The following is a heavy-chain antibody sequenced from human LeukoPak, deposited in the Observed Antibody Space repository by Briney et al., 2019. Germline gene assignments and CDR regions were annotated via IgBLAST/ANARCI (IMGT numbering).Heavy chain of an antibody. J-gene: IGHJ5*02. V-gene: IGHV4-34*01. D-gene: IGHD3-10*01. Sequence: PSETLSLTCAVYGGSFSGYYWSWIRQPPGKGLEWIGEINHSGSTNYNPSLKSRVTISVDTSKNQFSLKLSSVTAADTAVYYCARGEERYYYGRGGWFDPWGQGNLVTVSS. CDR1: GGSFSGYY. CDR3: ARGEERYYYGRGGWFDP. CDR2: INHSGST.